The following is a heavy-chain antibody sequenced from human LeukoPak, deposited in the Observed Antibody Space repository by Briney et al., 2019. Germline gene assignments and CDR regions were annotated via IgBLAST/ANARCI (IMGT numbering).Heavy chain of an antibody. CDR1: GYTFTGYY. J-gene: IGHJ5*02. V-gene: IGHV1-2*06. Sequence: ASVKVSCKASGYTFTGYYMYWVRQAPGQGLEWMGRINPNSGGTNYAQKFQGRVTMTRDTSISTAYMELSRLRSEDTAVYYCARAVVRGVYWFDPWGQGTLVTVSS. CDR3: ARAVVRGVYWFDP. D-gene: IGHD3-10*01. CDR2: INPNSGGT.